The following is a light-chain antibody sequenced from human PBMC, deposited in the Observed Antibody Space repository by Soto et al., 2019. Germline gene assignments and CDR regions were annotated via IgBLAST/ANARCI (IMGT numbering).Light chain of an antibody. CDR1: HIVNSW. CDR2: KAS. V-gene: IGKV1-5*03. Sequence: VQMTQSPSTLSAFVVDRVTITFLASHIVNSWLAWYQQRPGKAPKLLIYKASTLKSGVPSRFSGSGSGTEFTLTISSLQPDDFATYYCQHYNSYSEAFGQGTKVDIK. J-gene: IGKJ1*01. CDR3: QHYNSYSEA.